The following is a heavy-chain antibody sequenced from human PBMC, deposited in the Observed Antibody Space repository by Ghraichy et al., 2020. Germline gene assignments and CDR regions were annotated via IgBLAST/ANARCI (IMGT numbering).Heavy chain of an antibody. D-gene: IGHD2-21*02. J-gene: IGHJ6*02. CDR2: IFPVLGRV. V-gene: IGHV1-69*13. CDR3: ARRGYCGGDCYYLDHYYYYGFDV. Sequence: SVKVSCKASTPTFSYVITWVRQAPGQGLEWVGDIFPVLGRVDYAQKFQGRLTITADESTATAYMELSTLRSQDTAVYYCARRGYCGGDCYYLDHYYYYGFDVWGQGTTVTVSS. CDR1: TPTFSYV.